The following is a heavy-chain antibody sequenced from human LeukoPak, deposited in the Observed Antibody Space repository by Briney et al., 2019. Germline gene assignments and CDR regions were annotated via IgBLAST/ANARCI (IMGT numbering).Heavy chain of an antibody. V-gene: IGHV4-30-4*08. CDR2: IYYSGST. CDR3: ARDGLVYGMDV. J-gene: IGHJ6*02. Sequence: SETLSLTCTVSGGSITTDIYYWGWIRQSPGKGLEWIGYIYYSGSTCYNPSLKGRVTISVDTSKNQFSLKLSSVTAADTAVYYCARDGLVYGMDVWGQGTTVTVSS. D-gene: IGHD5-12*01. CDR1: GGSITTDIYY.